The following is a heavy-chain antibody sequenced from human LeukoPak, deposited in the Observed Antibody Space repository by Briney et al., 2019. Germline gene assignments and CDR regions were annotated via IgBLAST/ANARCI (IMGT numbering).Heavy chain of an antibody. CDR2: IYHTGST. V-gene: IGHV4-38-2*02. Sequence: PSETLSLTCTVSGYSISSGYYWAWIRQPPGKGLEWIGNIYHTGSTYYNPSLKSRVTISVDTSKNQFSLKLSSVTAADTAVYYCARLRGSGSYFDYWGQGTLVTVSS. J-gene: IGHJ4*02. CDR1: GYSISSGYY. D-gene: IGHD1-26*01. CDR3: ARLRGSGSYFDY.